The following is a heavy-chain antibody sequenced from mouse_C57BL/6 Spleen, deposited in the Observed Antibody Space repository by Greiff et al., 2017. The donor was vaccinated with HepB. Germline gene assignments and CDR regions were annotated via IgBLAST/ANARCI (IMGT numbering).Heavy chain of an antibody. D-gene: IGHD1-1*01. CDR2: IRNKANGYTT. Sequence: EVLVESGGGLVQPGGSLSLSCAASGFTFTDYYMSWVRQPPGKALEWLGFIRNKANGYTTEYSASVKGRFTISRDNSQSILYLQMNALRAEDSATYYCARVGSEDYVDYCGQGTTLTVSS. CDR1: GFTFTDYY. J-gene: IGHJ2*01. V-gene: IGHV7-3*01. CDR3: ARVGSEDYVDY.